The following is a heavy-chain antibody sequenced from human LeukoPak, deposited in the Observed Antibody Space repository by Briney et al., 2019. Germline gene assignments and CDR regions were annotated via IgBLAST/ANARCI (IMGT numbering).Heavy chain of an antibody. D-gene: IGHD1-26*01. Sequence: GGSLRLSCVASGFTFSSYEMTWVRQAPGEGLEWVSYVSSSGSAKYYPDSVKGRFTISRDNAKNSLYPQMNSLRAEDTAVYYCARNPGGSPMDYWGQGTLVTVSS. CDR1: GFTFSSYE. V-gene: IGHV3-48*03. CDR3: ARNPGGSPMDY. J-gene: IGHJ4*02. CDR2: VSSSGSAK.